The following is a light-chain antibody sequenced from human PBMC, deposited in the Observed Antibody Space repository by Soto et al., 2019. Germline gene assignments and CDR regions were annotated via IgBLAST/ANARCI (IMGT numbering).Light chain of an antibody. CDR1: SSDVGGYNY. CDR3: SSYTSTNAVI. J-gene: IGLJ2*01. Sequence: QSALTQPASVSGSPGQSITISCTGTSSDVGGYNYVSWYQHHPGQAPKLMIYDVSNRPSGGSNRFSGSKSGNTASLTISGLQAEDEADYYCSSYTSTNAVIFGGGTKLTVL. V-gene: IGLV2-14*03. CDR2: DVS.